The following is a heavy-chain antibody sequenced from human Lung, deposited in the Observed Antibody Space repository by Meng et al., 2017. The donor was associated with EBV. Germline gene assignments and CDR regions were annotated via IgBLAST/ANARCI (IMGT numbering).Heavy chain of an antibody. Sequence: ITLKESGPTQVKPTQTLPLTCTFSGFLLSTSGVGVGWFRQPPGKALEWLALIYWGDDKRYNPALKSRVTITRGTSENQVVLTMTNMDTVDTGTYYCAHTYQLLTAFDSWGQGTLVTVSS. CDR3: AHTYQLLTAFDS. V-gene: IGHV2-5*02. J-gene: IGHJ5*01. D-gene: IGHD5-18*01. CDR1: GFLLSTSGVG. CDR2: IYWGDDK.